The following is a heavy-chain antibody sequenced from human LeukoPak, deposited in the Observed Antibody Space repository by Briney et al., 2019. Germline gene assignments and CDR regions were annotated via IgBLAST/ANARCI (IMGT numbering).Heavy chain of an antibody. CDR3: ARRITMVRGARYGMDV. CDR2: INHSGST. V-gene: IGHV4-34*01. D-gene: IGHD3-10*01. Sequence: SETLSLTCAVYGGSFSGYYWSWIRQPPGTGLEWIGEINHSGSTNYNPSLKSRVTISVDTSKNQFSLKLSSVTAADTAVYYCARRITMVRGARYGMDVWGQGTTVTVSS. CDR1: GGSFSGYY. J-gene: IGHJ6*02.